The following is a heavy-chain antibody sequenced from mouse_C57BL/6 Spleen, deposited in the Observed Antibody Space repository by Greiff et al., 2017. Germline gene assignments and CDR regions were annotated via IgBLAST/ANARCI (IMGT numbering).Heavy chain of an antibody. CDR2: INPNYGST. V-gene: IGHV1-39*01. J-gene: IGHJ1*03. CDR1: GYSFTDYN. CDR3: ARWNTTSYGYFDV. Sequence: EVQLQESGPELVKPGASVKISCQASGYSFTDYNMNWVKQSNGKSLEWIGVINPNYGSTSYNQKFKGKSTLTVDHSSSTAYMQLNSLTSEDSAVYYCARWNTTSYGYFDVWGTGTTVTVSS. D-gene: IGHD1-1*01.